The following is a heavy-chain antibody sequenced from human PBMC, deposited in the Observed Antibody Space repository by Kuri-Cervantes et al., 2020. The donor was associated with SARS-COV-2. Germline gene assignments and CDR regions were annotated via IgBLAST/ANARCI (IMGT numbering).Heavy chain of an antibody. J-gene: IGHJ2*01. CDR3: ARGVDVDTAMVPYFDL. CDR2: IYHSGST. V-gene: IGHV4-39*07. Sequence: SETLSLTCTVSGGSISSSSYYWGWIRQPPGKGLEWIGSIYHSGSTYYNPSLKSRVTISVDTSKNQFSLKLSSVTAADTAVYYCARGVDVDTAMVPYFDLWGRGTLVTVSS. CDR1: GGSISSSSYY. D-gene: IGHD5-18*01.